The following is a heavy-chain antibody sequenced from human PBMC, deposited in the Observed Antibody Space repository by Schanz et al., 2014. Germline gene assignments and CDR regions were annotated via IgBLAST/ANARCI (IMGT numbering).Heavy chain of an antibody. CDR1: GFTFSNYW. CDR2: IKQDESEK. J-gene: IGHJ5*02. CDR3: VRDILHRVYDSGSP. V-gene: IGHV3-7*04. D-gene: IGHD3-10*01. Sequence: EVQLVGSGGGLVQPGGSLRLSCVASGFTFSNYWMTWVRQAPGKGLEWVANIKQDESEKYYVDSVKGRFTISRDNAKNTLFLHMNSLRAEDTAVYYCVRDILHRVYDSGSPWGQGTLVTVSS.